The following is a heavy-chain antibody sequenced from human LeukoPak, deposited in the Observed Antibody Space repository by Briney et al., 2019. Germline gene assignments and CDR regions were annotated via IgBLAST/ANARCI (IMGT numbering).Heavy chain of an antibody. V-gene: IGHV3-64D*09. CDR2: ISSNGGST. Sequence: GGSLRLSCSASGFTFSSYAMHWVRQAPGKGLEYVSAISSNGGSTYYADSVKGRLTISRDNSKNTLYLQMSSLRAEDTAVYYCASRALSGTYYVYYFDYWGQGNLVTVAS. CDR1: GFTFSSYA. CDR3: ASRALSGTYYVYYFDY. J-gene: IGHJ4*02. D-gene: IGHD1-26*01.